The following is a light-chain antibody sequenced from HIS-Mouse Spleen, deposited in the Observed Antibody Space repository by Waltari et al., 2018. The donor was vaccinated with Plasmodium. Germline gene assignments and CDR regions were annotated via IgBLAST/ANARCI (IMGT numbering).Light chain of an antibody. CDR2: AVS. V-gene: IGLV2-14*03. Sequence: QSALTQPASVSGSPGQSITIPCTGTSSDVGGYNYVSGYQQHPGKDPKLMIYAVSNRPSGVSNRFSGSKSGNTASLTISGLQAEDEADYYCSSYTSSSTWVFGGGTKLTVL. J-gene: IGLJ3*02. CDR1: SSDVGGYNY. CDR3: SSYTSSSTWV.